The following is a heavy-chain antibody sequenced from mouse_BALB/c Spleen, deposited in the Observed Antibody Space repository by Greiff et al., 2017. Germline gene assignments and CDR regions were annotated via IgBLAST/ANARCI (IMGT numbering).Heavy chain of an antibody. CDR3: ARGPYWYFDV. Sequence: EVQGVESGGGLVKPGGSLKLSCAASGFTFSDYYMYWVRQTPEKRLEWVATISDGGSYTYYPDSVKGRFTISRDNAKNNLYLQMSSLKSEDTAMYYCARGPYWYFDVWGAGTTVTVSS. J-gene: IGHJ1*01. CDR2: ISDGGSYT. CDR1: GFTFSDYY. V-gene: IGHV5-4*02.